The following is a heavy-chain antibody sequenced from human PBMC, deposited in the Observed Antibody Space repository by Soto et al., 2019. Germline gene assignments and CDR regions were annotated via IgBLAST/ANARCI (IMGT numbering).Heavy chain of an antibody. Sequence: QVQLVQSGAEVKKPGSSVKVSCKASGGTFSSYAISWVRQAPGHGLEWMGGIIPIFGTANYAQKFQGRVTITADESTSTAYMELSSLRSEDTAVYYCARDPGYCSSTSCYDYYYYGMDVWGQGTTVTVSS. V-gene: IGHV1-69*01. D-gene: IGHD2-2*01. J-gene: IGHJ6*02. CDR3: ARDPGYCSSTSCYDYYYYGMDV. CDR1: GGTFSSYA. CDR2: IIPIFGTA.